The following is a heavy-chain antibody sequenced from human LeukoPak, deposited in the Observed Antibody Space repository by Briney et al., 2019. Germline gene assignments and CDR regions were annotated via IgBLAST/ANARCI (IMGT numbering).Heavy chain of an antibody. D-gene: IGHD3-3*01. V-gene: IGHV3-21*01. CDR2: ISSSSSYI. J-gene: IGHJ6*03. CDR3: ARARFGYYYMDV. CDR1: GFTFSSYS. Sequence: GGSLRLSCAASGFTFSSYSMNWVRQAPGKGLEWVSSISSSSSYIYYADSVKGRFTISRDNAKNSLYLQMNSLRAEDTAVYYCARARFGYYYMDVWGKGTTVTVSS.